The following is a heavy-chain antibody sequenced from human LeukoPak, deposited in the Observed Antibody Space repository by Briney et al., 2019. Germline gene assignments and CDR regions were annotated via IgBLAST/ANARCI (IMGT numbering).Heavy chain of an antibody. J-gene: IGHJ4*02. Sequence: ASVKVSCKASGYTFTSYDINWVRQATGQGLEWMGWMNPNSGNTGYAQKFQGRVTITRNTSISTAYMELSSLRSEDTAVYYCARGLRYYYDSDSAGYRGQGTLVTVSS. CDR2: MNPNSGNT. D-gene: IGHD3-22*01. CDR3: ARGLRYYYDSDSAGY. CDR1: GYTFTSYD. V-gene: IGHV1-8*03.